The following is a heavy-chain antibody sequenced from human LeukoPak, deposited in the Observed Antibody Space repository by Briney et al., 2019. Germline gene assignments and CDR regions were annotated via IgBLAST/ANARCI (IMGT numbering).Heavy chain of an antibody. V-gene: IGHV4-59*01. CDR2: IYNSGST. D-gene: IGHD2-2*01. Sequence: SETLSLTCTVSGGSISSYYWSWIRQPPGKGLEWVGCIYNSGSTNYNPSLKSRVTISVDTSKNQFSLKRSSVTAADTAVYYCARDSYCSSTSCYDAFDIWGQGTMVTVSS. CDR1: GGSISSYY. J-gene: IGHJ3*02. CDR3: ARDSYCSSTSCYDAFDI.